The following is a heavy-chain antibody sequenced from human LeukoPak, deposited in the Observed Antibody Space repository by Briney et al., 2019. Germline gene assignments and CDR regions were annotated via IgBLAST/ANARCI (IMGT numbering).Heavy chain of an antibody. CDR2: ISGSGGST. J-gene: IGHJ4*02. V-gene: IGHV3-23*01. Sequence: AGGSLRLSCAASGFTFSSYWMSWVRQAPGKGLEWVSAISGSGGSTYYADSVKGRFTISRDNSKNTLYLQMNSLRAEDTAVYYCAKMRTRSRLRYFDWLLSDFDYWGQGTLVTVSS. CDR1: GFTFSSYW. D-gene: IGHD3-9*01. CDR3: AKMRTRSRLRYFDWLLSDFDY.